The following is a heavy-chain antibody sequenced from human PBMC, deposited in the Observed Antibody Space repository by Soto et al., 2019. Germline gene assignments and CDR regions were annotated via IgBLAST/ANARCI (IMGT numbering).Heavy chain of an antibody. CDR2: IYTSGST. J-gene: IGHJ6*02. Sequence: PSETLSLTCTVSGGSISSYYWSWIRQPAGKGLEWIGRIYTSGSTNYNPSLKSRVTMSVDTSKNQFSLKLSSVTAADTAVYYCLGNSITMVRGYYYYVMDVWGQATKVTFSS. D-gene: IGHD3-10*01. V-gene: IGHV4-4*07. CDR1: GGSISSYY. CDR3: LGNSITMVRGYYYYVMDV.